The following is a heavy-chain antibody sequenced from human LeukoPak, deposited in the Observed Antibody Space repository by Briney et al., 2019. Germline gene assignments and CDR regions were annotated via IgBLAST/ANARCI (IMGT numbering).Heavy chain of an antibody. J-gene: IGHJ4*02. Sequence: GGSLRLSCAASGFTFSSYAMHWVRQAPGKGLECVAVISHDGSKKYYADFVRGRFTISRDNSKNTLYLHMNSLIPEDTAVYFCAKDWKFYYVSGSFFPDNWGQGTLVTVSS. CDR3: AKDWKFYYVSGSFFPDN. V-gene: IGHV3-30-3*01. CDR2: ISHDGSKK. CDR1: GFTFSSYA. D-gene: IGHD3-10*01.